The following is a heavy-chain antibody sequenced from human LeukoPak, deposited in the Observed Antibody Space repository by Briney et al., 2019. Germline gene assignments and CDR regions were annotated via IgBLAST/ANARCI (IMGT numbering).Heavy chain of an antibody. V-gene: IGHV1-2*02. Sequence: ASVKVSCKASGYTFTNYVLHWLRQAPGQGLEWMGWINPNSGGTNYAQNFQGRVTMTRDTSIGTAYMELSRLTSDDTAVYYCARAEFCAPNCYYYFYYWGQGTLATVSS. CDR1: GYTFTNYV. CDR3: ARAEFCAPNCYYYFYY. CDR2: INPNSGGT. D-gene: IGHD2-21*02. J-gene: IGHJ4*02.